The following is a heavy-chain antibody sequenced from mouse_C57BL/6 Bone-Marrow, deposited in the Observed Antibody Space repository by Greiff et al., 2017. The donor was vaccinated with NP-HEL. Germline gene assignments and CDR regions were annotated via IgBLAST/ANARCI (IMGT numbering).Heavy chain of an antibody. V-gene: IGHV1-64*01. CDR3: ASRIYYDYDEGDFDY. Sequence: QVQLQQPGAELVKPGASVKLSCKASGYTFTSYWMHWVKQRPGQGLEWLGMIHPNSGSTNYNEKFKSKATLTVDKSSSTAYMQLSSLTSEDSAVYYCASRIYYDYDEGDFDYWGQGTTLTVSS. J-gene: IGHJ2*01. CDR1: GYTFTSYW. CDR2: IHPNSGST. D-gene: IGHD2-4*01.